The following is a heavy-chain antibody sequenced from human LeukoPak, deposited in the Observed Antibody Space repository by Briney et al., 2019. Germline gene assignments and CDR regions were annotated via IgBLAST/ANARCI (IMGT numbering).Heavy chain of an antibody. CDR3: ARGRTLVLTPAAIPYYFDC. J-gene: IGHJ4*02. Sequence: GGSLRLSCAASGFTFSRYWMTWVRQVPGKGLEWVANIKQDGSEIHYVDSVKGRFSISRGNAKNSLYLQMNSLRAEDTAVYYCARGRTLVLTPAAIPYYFDCGGQGTLVTVSS. D-gene: IGHD2-8*01. CDR2: IKQDGSEI. CDR1: GFTFSRYW. V-gene: IGHV3-7*04.